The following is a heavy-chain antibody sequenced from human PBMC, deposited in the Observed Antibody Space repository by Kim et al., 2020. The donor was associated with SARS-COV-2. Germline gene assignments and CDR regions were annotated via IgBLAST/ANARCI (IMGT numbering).Heavy chain of an antibody. D-gene: IGHD5-18*01. CDR3: AKDGRRYGYGSYLDY. Sequence: DSVKGRFTISRDNTKNTLYLQMNGLRAEDTAVYYCAKDGRRYGYGSYLDYWGQGTLVTVSS. J-gene: IGHJ4*02. V-gene: IGHV3-30*02.